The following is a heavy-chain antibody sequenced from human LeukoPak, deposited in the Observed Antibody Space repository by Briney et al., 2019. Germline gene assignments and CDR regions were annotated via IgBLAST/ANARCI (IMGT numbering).Heavy chain of an antibody. Sequence: SETLSLTCTVSGGSISSYYWSWIRQPPGKGLEWIGYVFPSGSTNYNPSLKSRVTISVDTSKNQFSLKLTSVTAADTAVYYCARDSSGYYRIDYWGQGTLVTVSS. CDR3: ARDSSGYYRIDY. CDR2: VFPSGST. J-gene: IGHJ4*02. CDR1: GGSISSYY. D-gene: IGHD3-22*01. V-gene: IGHV4-4*08.